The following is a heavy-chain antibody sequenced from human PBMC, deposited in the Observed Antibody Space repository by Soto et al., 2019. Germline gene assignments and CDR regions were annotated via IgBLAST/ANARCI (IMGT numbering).Heavy chain of an antibody. CDR3: ARSYSSSWWYFDY. CDR1: GGTFSSYA. Sequence: GAPVKVSCKASGGTFSSYAISWVRQAPGQGLEWMGGIIPIFGTANYAQKFQGRVTITADESTSTAYMELNSLRSEDTAVYYCARSYSSSWWYFDYWGQGTLVTVSS. D-gene: IGHD6-13*01. J-gene: IGHJ4*02. V-gene: IGHV1-69*13. CDR2: IIPIFGTA.